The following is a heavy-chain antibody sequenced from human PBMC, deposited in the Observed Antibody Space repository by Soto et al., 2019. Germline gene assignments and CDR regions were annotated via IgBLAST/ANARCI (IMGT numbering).Heavy chain of an antibody. Sequence: PSQTLSLTCAISGDSVSSNSAAWNWIRQSPSRGLEWLGRAYYRSKWYNDYAVSVKSRITINPDTSKNQFSLQLNSVTPEDTAVYYCARDTGSGSYYNVHFDYWGQGTLVTSPQ. V-gene: IGHV6-1*01. J-gene: IGHJ4*02. D-gene: IGHD3-10*01. CDR1: GDSVSSNSAA. CDR3: ARDTGSGSYYNVHFDY. CDR2: AYYRSKWYN.